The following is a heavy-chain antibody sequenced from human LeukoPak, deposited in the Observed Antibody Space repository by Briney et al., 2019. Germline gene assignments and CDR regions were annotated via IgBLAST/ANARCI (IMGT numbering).Heavy chain of an antibody. J-gene: IGHJ6*03. V-gene: IGHV3-11*01. CDR2: ISSSGSTI. CDR3: ARVACSSTSCYVYYYYYMDV. Sequence: GGSLTLSCAASGFTFSDYYMSWIRQAPGKGLEWVSYISSSGSTIYYADSVKGRFTISRDNAKNSLYLQMNSLRAEDTAVYYCARVACSSTSCYVYYYYYMDVWGKGTTVTVSS. CDR1: GFTFSDYY. D-gene: IGHD2-2*01.